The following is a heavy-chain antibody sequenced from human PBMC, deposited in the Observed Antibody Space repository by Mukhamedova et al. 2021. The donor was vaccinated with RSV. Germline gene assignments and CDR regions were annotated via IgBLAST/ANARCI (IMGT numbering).Heavy chain of an antibody. CDR2: ISYDGSIK. Sequence: WVRQAPGKGLEWVALISYDGSIKYYADSVKGRFTISRDNSRNTVYLHMNSLRPEDTAVYYCARVQDRGISGWHYYGMDVWGIGTTV. CDR3: ARVQDRGISGWHYYGMDV. J-gene: IGHJ6*04. V-gene: IGHV3-30*04. D-gene: IGHD6-19*01.